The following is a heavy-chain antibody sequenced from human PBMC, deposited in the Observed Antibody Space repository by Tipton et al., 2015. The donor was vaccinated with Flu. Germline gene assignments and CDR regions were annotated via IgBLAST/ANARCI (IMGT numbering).Heavy chain of an antibody. V-gene: IGHV4-4*07. J-gene: IGHJ4*02. CDR3: ARERNSVYYFDY. CDR2: THASGST. CDR1: GGSISSYF. Sequence: GLVKPSETLSLTCTVSGGSISSYFWSWIRQPAGKGLEWIGRTHASGSTNYNPSLKSRVTMSIDTSKNQFSLRLSPATAADTAVYYCARERNSVYYFDYWGQGTLVTVSS. D-gene: IGHD1-14*01.